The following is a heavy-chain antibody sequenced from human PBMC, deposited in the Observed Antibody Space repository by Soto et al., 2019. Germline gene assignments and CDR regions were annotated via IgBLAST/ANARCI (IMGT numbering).Heavy chain of an antibody. CDR3: ARGLVRVGFDP. CDR1: GYTFTSYA. V-gene: IGHV1-3*05. CDR2: INAGNGNT. D-gene: IGHD6-19*01. Sequence: QVQLVQSGAEEKKPGASVKVSCKASGYTFTSYAMHWVRQAPGQRLEWMGWINAGNGNTKYSQKLQGRVTITRDTSASTAYMELSSLRSEDTAVYYCARGLVRVGFDPWGQGTLVTVSS. J-gene: IGHJ5*02.